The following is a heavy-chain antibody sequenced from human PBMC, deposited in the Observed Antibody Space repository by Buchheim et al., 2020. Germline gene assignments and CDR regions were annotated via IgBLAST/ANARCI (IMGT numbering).Heavy chain of an antibody. CDR1: GFSLSTGGVS. CDR2: ISWDDDK. D-gene: IGHD2-15*01. J-gene: IGHJ4*01. CDR3: AHRGYCSGAVGCHYVNTHFDH. V-gene: IGHV2-5*02. Sequence: QITLKESGPTLVKPTQTLTLTCTFSGFSLSTGGVSVGWIRQPPGKALEWLALISWDDDKRYSPSLKNRLTITKETSKNQAVLTMTNMDPVDTATYYCAHRGYCSGAVGCHYVNTHFDHWGPGTL.